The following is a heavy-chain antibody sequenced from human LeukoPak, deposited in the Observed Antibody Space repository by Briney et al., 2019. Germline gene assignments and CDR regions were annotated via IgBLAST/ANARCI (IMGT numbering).Heavy chain of an antibody. CDR3: ARHEYSSSWYFSDY. D-gene: IGHD6-13*01. CDR1: GDSISSYY. J-gene: IGHJ4*02. V-gene: IGHV4-59*08. Sequence: SETLSLTCTVSGDSISSYYWSWIRQPPGKGLEWIGYIYYSGSTKYNPSLESRVTISVDTSKNQFSLKLSSVTAADTAVYYCARHEYSSSWYFSDYWGQGTLVTVSS. CDR2: IYYSGST.